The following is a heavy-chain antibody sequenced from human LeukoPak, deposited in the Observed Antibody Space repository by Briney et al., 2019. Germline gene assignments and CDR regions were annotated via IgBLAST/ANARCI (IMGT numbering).Heavy chain of an antibody. V-gene: IGHV3-11*06. D-gene: IGHD3-22*01. Sequence: PGGSLRLSCAASGLTFSDYYMSWIRQAPGKGLEWLSYISSSSSDTNYADSVKGRFTISRDNAKKSLYLQMNSLRAEDTAVYHCASIPYYDSSGYYLSPHAYFDYWGQGTLVTVSS. CDR3: ASIPYYDSSGYYLSPHAYFDY. CDR1: GLTFSDYY. CDR2: ISSSSSDT. J-gene: IGHJ4*02.